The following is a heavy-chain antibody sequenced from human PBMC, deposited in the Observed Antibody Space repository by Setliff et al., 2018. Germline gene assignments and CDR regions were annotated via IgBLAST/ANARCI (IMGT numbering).Heavy chain of an antibody. Sequence: ASVKVSCKASGYTFTDYGISWVRQAPGQGLAGMGWISPYTGNTFYAPQFQGRVIMTTDTSAKTAYMDLRSLRSDDTAVYYCERLVRYCSTTSCQRTSGDEAWGQGTLVTVSS. CDR1: GYTFTDYG. D-gene: IGHD2-2*01. CDR3: ERLVRYCSTTSCQRTSGDEA. J-gene: IGHJ5*02. CDR2: ISPYTGNT. V-gene: IGHV1-18*01.